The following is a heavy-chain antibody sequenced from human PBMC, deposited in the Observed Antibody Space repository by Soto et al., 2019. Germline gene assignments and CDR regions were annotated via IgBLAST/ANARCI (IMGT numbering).Heavy chain of an antibody. CDR2: MYHSGST. J-gene: IGHJ4*02. Sequence: ETLSLTCTVPGGSISSYYWSWIRQPPGKGLEWIGYMYHSGSTNYNPSLKSRVTISIDTSKNQFSLRLSSVTAADTAVYYCARGRYYFDYWGQGALVTVSS. V-gene: IGHV4-59*01. CDR1: GGSISSYY. CDR3: ARGRYYFDY.